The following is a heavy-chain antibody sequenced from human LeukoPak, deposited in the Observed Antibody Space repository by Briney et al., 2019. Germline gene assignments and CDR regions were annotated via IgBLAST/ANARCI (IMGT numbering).Heavy chain of an antibody. V-gene: IGHV3-9*03. CDR1: GFTFDDYA. Sequence: GGSLRLSCAASGFTFDDYAMHWVRQAPEKGLEWVSGISWNSGSIGYADSVKGRFTISRDNAKNSLYLQMNSLRAEDMALYYCAKDGDSSGYPQYYFDYWGQGTLVTVSS. CDR2: ISWNSGSI. D-gene: IGHD3-22*01. J-gene: IGHJ4*02. CDR3: AKDGDSSGYPQYYFDY.